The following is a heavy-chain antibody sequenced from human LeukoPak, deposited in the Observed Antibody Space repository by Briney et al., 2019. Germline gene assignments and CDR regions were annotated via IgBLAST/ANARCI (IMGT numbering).Heavy chain of an antibody. J-gene: IGHJ4*02. CDR3: ARDILYSSGSFDY. V-gene: IGHV3-33*01. CDR1: GFTFSSYG. Sequence: GGSLRLSCAASGFTFSSYGMHWARQAPGKGLEWVAVIWYDGSNKYYADSVKGRFAISRDNSKNTLYLQMNSLRAEDTAVYYCARDILYSSGSFDYWGQGTLVTVSS. CDR2: IWYDGSNK. D-gene: IGHD6-19*01.